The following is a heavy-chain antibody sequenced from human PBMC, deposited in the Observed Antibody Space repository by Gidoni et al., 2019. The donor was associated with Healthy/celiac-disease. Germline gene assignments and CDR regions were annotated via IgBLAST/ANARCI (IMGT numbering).Heavy chain of an antibody. CDR3: ARDSSGWYGWFDP. Sequence: QLQLQESGSGLVKPSQTLSLTCAVSGGSISSGGYSWSWIRQPPGKGLEWIGYIYHSGSTYYNPSLKSRVTISVDRSKNQFSLKLSSVTAADTAVYYCARDSSGWYGWFDPWGQGTLVTVSS. CDR1: GGSISSGGYS. J-gene: IGHJ5*02. V-gene: IGHV4-30-2*01. CDR2: IYHSGST. D-gene: IGHD6-19*01.